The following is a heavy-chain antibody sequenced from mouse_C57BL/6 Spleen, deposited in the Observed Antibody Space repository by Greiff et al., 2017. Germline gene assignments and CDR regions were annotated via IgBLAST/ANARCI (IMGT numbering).Heavy chain of an antibody. CDR3: ASLRRDYAMGY. J-gene: IGHJ4*01. D-gene: IGHD2-12*01. V-gene: IGHV1-18*01. CDR2: INPNNGGT. CDR1: GYTFTDYN. Sequence: EVQLQESGPELVKPGASVKIPCKASGYTFTDYNMDWVKQSHGKSLEWIGDINPNNGGTIYNQKFKGKATLTVDKSSSTAYMELRSLTSEDTAVYYCASLRRDYAMGYWGQGTSVTVSS.